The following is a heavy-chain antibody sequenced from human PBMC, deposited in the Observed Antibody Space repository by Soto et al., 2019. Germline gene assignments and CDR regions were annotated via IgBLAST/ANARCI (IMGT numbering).Heavy chain of an antibody. V-gene: IGHV4-34*01. CDR1: GGSFSGYY. J-gene: IGHJ4*02. D-gene: IGHD6-13*01. CDR3: ARLQAAARDNDLTFDY. Sequence: SETLSLTCAVYGGSFSGYYWTWIRQPPGTGLEWIGEINPSDSYTNYSPSFQGHVTISADKSISTAYLQWSSLKASDTAMYYCARLQAAARDNDLTFDYWGQGTLVTVSS. CDR2: INPSDSYT.